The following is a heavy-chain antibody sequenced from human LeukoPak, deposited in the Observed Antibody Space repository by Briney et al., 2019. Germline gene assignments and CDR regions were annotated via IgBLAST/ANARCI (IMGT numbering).Heavy chain of an antibody. CDR3: ARIDWVTDF. CDR1: GFTFSSYW. D-gene: IGHD2-21*01. CDR2: ITSDGAT. V-gene: IGHV3-74*01. Sequence: GGSLRLSCAASGFTFSSYWMLWARQAPGKGLVWVARITSDGATNYADAVKGRFTISRENAKNTLYLQLNSLRAEDTAVYYCARIDWVTDFWGQGALVTVSS. J-gene: IGHJ4*02.